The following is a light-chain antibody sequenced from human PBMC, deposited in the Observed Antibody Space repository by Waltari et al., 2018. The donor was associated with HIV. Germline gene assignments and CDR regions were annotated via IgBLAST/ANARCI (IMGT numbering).Light chain of an antibody. CDR3: CAYAGSTTYVI. CDR2: EVS. CDR1: SSDVGGNNL. Sequence: QSALTQPASVSGSPGQSITIPCTGTSSDVGGNNLFPCYQQHPGKAPKLMIYEVSKRPSGVSNRFSGSKSGNTASLTISGLQAEDEADYYCCAYAGSTTYVIFGGGTKLTVL. J-gene: IGLJ2*01. V-gene: IGLV2-23*02.